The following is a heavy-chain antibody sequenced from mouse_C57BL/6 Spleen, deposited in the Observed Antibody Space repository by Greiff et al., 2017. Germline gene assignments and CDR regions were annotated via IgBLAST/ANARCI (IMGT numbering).Heavy chain of an antibody. CDR1: GFSLTSYG. D-gene: IGHD4-1*01. CDR3: ARQGGTDAMDY. V-gene: IGHV2-6-1*01. Sequence: VQLQQSGPGLVAPSQSLSITCTVSGFSLTSYGVHWVRQPPGKGLEWLVVIWSDGSTTYNSALKSRLSISTDNSNSQVFLKMNSLQTDDTAMYDCARQGGTDAMDYWGQGTSVTVSS. CDR2: IWSDGST. J-gene: IGHJ4*01.